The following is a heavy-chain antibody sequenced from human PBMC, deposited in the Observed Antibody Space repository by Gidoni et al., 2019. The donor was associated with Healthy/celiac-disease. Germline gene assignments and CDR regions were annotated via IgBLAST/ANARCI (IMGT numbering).Heavy chain of an antibody. J-gene: IGHJ4*02. CDR3: ARVRMGSSWYFDY. Sequence: EVQLVESGGGLVQPGGSLRRSCAASGFTVSSNYMSWVRQAPGKGLEWVSVIYSGGSTYYADSVKGRFTISRDNSKNTLYLQMNSLRAEDTAVYYCARVRMGSSWYFDYWGQGTLVTVSS. CDR2: IYSGGST. D-gene: IGHD6-13*01. CDR1: GFTVSSNY. V-gene: IGHV3-66*01.